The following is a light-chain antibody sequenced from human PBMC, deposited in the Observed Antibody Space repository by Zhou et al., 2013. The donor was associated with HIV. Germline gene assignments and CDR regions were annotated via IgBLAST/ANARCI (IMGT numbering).Light chain of an antibody. CDR1: QTFSNF. Sequence: ENVLTQSPATLSLSPGERATLSCRASQTFSNFVAWYQQKPGQAPRLVIYDASNRATGIPARFSGSGSGTDFTLTISSLDPEDFAVYYCQQYNNWPPWTFGQGTKVEIK. V-gene: IGKV3-11*01. CDR2: DAS. J-gene: IGKJ1*01. CDR3: QQYNNWPPWT.